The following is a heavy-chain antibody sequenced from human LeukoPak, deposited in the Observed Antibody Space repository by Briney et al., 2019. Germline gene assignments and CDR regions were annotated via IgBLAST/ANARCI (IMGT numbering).Heavy chain of an antibody. CDR2: ISGYNGNT. CDR1: GYTFISYG. V-gene: IGHV1-18*01. Sequence: ASVKVSCKASGYTFISYGISWVRQTPGQGLEWMGWISGYNGNTNYAQNLQGRVTMTTDTSTSTAYMELRSLRSDDTAVYYCARGLGVVTAQSEQPKPRYFDLWGRGTQVTVSS. J-gene: IGHJ2*01. CDR3: ARGLGVVTAQSEQPKPRYFDL. D-gene: IGHD2-21*02.